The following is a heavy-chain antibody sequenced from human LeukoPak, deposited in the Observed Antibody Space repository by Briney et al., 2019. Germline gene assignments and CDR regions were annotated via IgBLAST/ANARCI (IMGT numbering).Heavy chain of an antibody. CDR2: ISGSGGST. CDR1: GFTFSSYA. D-gene: IGHD2-2*01. CDR3: ARDDCSSTSCSYYYYYGMDV. V-gene: IGHV3-23*01. J-gene: IGHJ6*02. Sequence: PGGSLRLSCAASGFTFSSYAMSWVRQAPGKGLEWVSAISGSGGSTYYADSAKGRFTISRDNSKNTLYLQMNSLRAEDTAVYYCARDDCSSTSCSYYYYYGMDVWGQGTTVTVSS.